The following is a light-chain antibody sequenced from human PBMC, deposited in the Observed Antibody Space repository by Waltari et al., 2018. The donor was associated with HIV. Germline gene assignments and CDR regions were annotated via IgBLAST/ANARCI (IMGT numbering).Light chain of an antibody. CDR2: EVS. Sequence: QSALTQPASVSGSPGQSITIPCTGTSSDVGGSNYVSWYQQHPGKAPKLMIYEVSNRPSGVSNRFSGSKSGNTASLTISGLQAEDEADYYCSSYTTSSSTLPFGGGTKLTVL. J-gene: IGLJ2*01. CDR3: SSYTTSSSTLP. CDR1: SSDVGGSNY. V-gene: IGLV2-14*01.